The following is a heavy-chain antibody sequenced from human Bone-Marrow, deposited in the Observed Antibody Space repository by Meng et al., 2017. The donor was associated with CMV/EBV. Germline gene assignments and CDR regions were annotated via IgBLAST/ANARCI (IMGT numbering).Heavy chain of an antibody. CDR1: SISRGDYY. J-gene: IGHJ5*02. V-gene: IGHV4-30-4*08. Sequence: SISRGDYYWSWIRQPPGKGLEWIGYIYYSGSTYYNPSLKSRVTISVDTSKNQFSLKLSSVTAADTAVYYCARDIVVVPAATGSNWFDPWGQGTLVTVSS. D-gene: IGHD2-2*01. CDR2: IYYSGST. CDR3: ARDIVVVPAATGSNWFDP.